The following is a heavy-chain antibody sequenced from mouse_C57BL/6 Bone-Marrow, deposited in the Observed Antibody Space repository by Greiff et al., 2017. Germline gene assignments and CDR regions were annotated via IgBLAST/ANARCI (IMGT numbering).Heavy chain of an antibody. CDR2: IDPSDSYT. CDR3: AREQGIDVPY. J-gene: IGHJ3*01. CDR1: GYTFTSYW. D-gene: IGHD2-12*01. V-gene: IGHV1-59*01. Sequence: QVQLQQPGAELVRPGTSVKLSCKASGYTFTSYWMHWVKQRPGQGLEWIGVIDPSDSYTNYNQKFKGKATLTVDTSSSTAYMQLSSLTSEVSAIDYCAREQGIDVPYWGQGTLVTVSA.